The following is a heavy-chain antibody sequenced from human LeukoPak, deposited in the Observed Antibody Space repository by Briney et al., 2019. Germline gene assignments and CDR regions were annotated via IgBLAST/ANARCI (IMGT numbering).Heavy chain of an antibody. CDR1: GGTFSSYA. D-gene: IGHD3-10*01. V-gene: IGHV1-69*04. Sequence: SSVMVSCKASGGTFSSYAISWVRQAPGQGLEWMGRIIPILGIANYAQKFQGRVTITADKSTSTAYMELSSLRSEDTAVYYCARDPYYYGSGSYYNWGQGTLVTVSS. J-gene: IGHJ4*02. CDR3: ARDPYYYGSGSYYN. CDR2: IIPILGIA.